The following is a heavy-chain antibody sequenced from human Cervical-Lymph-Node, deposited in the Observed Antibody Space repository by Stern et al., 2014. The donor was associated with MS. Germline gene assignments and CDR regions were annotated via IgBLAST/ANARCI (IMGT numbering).Heavy chain of an antibody. CDR2: IYHRGTT. CDR3: ARVNSGYNWFDY. J-gene: IGHJ5*01. Sequence: QVQLQESGPGLVKPSGTLSLTCAVSGGSISNTNWWGWVRQTPGMGLEWIGEIYHRGTTNFSPSLKSRVTMSVDKSKNQFSLELKSVTAADTAIYYCARVNSGYNWFDYWGQGTLVTVSS. V-gene: IGHV4-4*02. CDR1: GGSISNTNW. D-gene: IGHD5-12*01.